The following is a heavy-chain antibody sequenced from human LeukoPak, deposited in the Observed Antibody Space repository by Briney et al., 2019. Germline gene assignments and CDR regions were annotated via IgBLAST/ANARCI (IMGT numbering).Heavy chain of an antibody. Sequence: SETLSLTCTVSGDSISSSNYYWGWIRQPPGKGLEWIGSIYYSGSTYYNPSLKSRVTISVDTSKNQFSLKLTSVTAADTALYFCARRGDIVVIPAAPYNWFDPWGQGTLVTVSS. CDR3: ARRGDIVVIPAAPYNWFDP. CDR1: GDSISSSNYY. D-gene: IGHD2-2*01. V-gene: IGHV4-39*01. CDR2: IYYSGST. J-gene: IGHJ5*02.